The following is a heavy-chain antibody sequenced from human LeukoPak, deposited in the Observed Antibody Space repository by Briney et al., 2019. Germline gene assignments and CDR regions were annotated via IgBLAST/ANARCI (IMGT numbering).Heavy chain of an antibody. V-gene: IGHV4-39*01. J-gene: IGHJ3*02. CDR2: IYYSGST. CDR3: ARAPYLKTHDYGDYEVDAFDI. D-gene: IGHD4-17*01. Sequence: SETLSLTCTVSGGSISSSSYYWGWIRQPPGKGLEWIGSIYYSGSTYYNPSLKSRVTISVDTSKNQFSLKLSSVTAADTAVYYCARAPYLKTHDYGDYEVDAFDIWGQGTMVTVSS. CDR1: GGSISSSSYY.